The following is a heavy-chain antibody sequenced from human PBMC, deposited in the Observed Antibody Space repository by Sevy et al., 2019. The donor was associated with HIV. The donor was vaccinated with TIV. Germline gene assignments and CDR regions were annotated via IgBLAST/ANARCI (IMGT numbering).Heavy chain of an antibody. V-gene: IGHV4-34*01. CDR3: ARGPFRFLEWLSPPNQFDS. Sequence: SETLSLTCAVYGGSFSDYYWSWIRQPPGKGLEWIGEVNHVGGTKYNPSLEGRVTMSIDTSKNQFSLKLTSVSAADTFLYFCARGPFRFLEWLSPPNQFDSWGQGNLVTVSS. D-gene: IGHD3-3*01. CDR2: VNHVGGT. CDR1: GGSFSDYY. J-gene: IGHJ4*02.